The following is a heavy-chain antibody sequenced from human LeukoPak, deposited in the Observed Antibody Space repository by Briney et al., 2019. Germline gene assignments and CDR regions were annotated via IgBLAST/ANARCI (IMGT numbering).Heavy chain of an antibody. CDR2: IIPIFGTA. Sequence: GASVKVSCKASGGTFSSYAISWVRQAPGQGPEWMGGIIPIFGTANYAQKFQGRVTITADESTSTAYMELSSLRSEDTAVYYCAGTKLERLSHYYYYGMDVWGQGTTVTVSS. D-gene: IGHD1-1*01. CDR1: GGTFSSYA. CDR3: AGTKLERLSHYYYYGMDV. V-gene: IGHV1-69*13. J-gene: IGHJ6*02.